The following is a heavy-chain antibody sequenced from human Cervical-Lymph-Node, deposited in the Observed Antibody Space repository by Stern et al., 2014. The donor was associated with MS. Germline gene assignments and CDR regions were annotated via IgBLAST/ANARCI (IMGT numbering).Heavy chain of an antibody. V-gene: IGHV4-61*02. CDR1: GGRSY. D-gene: IGHD3-10*01. CDR2: IYSGVST. CDR3: ASSYFPGSGNVIGY. Sequence: QVQLVQSGPGLVKPSQTLSLTCTVSGGRSYWSWIRQPAGKGLEWIGRIYSGVSTSYNPSLKSRVTISVGPSKNQFSLKLSSVTAADTAVYYCASSYFPGSGNVIGYWGQGILVTVSS. J-gene: IGHJ4*02.